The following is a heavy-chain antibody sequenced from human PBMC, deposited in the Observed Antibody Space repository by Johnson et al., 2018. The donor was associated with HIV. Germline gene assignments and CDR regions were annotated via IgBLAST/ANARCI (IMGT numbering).Heavy chain of an antibody. CDR3: AKDGRNGIAAAEPPAFDI. CDR1: GFTFSSYA. J-gene: IGHJ3*02. D-gene: IGHD6-13*01. CDR2: ISGSGGST. Sequence: VQLVESGGGLVQPGGSLRLSCAASGFTFSSYAMSWVRQAPGTGLEWVSAISGSGGSTCYADSVTGRFTISRDNSKNTLYLQMNSLRAEDTAVYYRAKDGRNGIAAAEPPAFDIWGQGTMVTVSS. V-gene: IGHV3-23*04.